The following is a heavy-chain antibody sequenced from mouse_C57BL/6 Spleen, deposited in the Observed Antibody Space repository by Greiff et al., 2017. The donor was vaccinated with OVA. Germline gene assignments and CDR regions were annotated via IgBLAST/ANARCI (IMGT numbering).Heavy chain of an antibody. D-gene: IGHD1-1*01. Sequence: VKVVESGAELARPGASVKLSCKASGYTFTSYGISWVKQRTGQGLEWIGEIYPRSGNTYYNEKFKGKATLTADKSSSTAYMELRSLTSEDSAVYFCAREGITTVVDYWGQGTTLTVSS. J-gene: IGHJ2*01. CDR2: IYPRSGNT. CDR3: AREGITTVVDY. V-gene: IGHV1-81*01. CDR1: GYTFTSYG.